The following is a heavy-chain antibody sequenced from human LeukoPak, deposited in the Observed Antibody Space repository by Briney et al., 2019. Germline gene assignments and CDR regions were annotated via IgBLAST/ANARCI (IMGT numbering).Heavy chain of an antibody. D-gene: IGHD4-23*01. CDR3: SRLESGNPGVD. J-gene: IGHJ4*02. Sequence: PSETLSLTCTVSGGSISNTRYHWGWIRQPPGKGLEWIGTVYPSGNTYYNPSLKSRLTLSVDTSRNQFSLKLSSVTAADTAIYYCSRLESGNPGVDWGQGTLVTVSS. V-gene: IGHV4-39*01. CDR1: GGSISNTRYH. CDR2: VYPSGNT.